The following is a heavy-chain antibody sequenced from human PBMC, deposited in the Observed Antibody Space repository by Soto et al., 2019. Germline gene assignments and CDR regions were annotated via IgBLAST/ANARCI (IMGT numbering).Heavy chain of an antibody. Sequence: QVQLVQSGAEVKKPGSSVKVSCKASGGTFSSYAISWVRQAPGQGLEWMGGIIPIFGTANYAQKFQGRVTITADKYTISAYVKRSSLRSEDTAVYYCARGPQIRSSSWYGDYYYCMDVWCQGTTVT. D-gene: IGHD6-13*01. CDR1: GGTFSSYA. CDR2: IIPIFGTA. V-gene: IGHV1-69*06. J-gene: IGHJ6*02. CDR3: ARGPQIRSSSWYGDYYYCMDV.